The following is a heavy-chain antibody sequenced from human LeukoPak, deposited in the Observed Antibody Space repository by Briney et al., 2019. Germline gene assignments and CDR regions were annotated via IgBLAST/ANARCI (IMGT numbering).Heavy chain of an antibody. CDR3: ARTYCDADTCYRFDS. J-gene: IGHJ4*02. D-gene: IGHD2-21*01. Sequence: SETLSLTCTVSGGSISSYYWSWIRQPPGKGLEWIGYIYYSGSTNYNPSLKSRVTISVDTSKNQFSLKLSSVTAADTAVYYCARTYCDADTCYRFDSWGQGILVTVSS. V-gene: IGHV4-59*12. CDR2: IYYSGST. CDR1: GGSISSYY.